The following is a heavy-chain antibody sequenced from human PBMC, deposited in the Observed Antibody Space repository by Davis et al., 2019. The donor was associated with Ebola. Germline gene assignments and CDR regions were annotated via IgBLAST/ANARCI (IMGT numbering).Heavy chain of an antibody. V-gene: IGHV1-2*04. Sequence: AASVTVSCKASGYTFTGYYMRWVRQAPGQGLEWMGWINPNSGGTNYAQKFQGWVTMTRDTSISTAYMELSRLRSDDTDVYYCARSVDAAMVGDGFDYWGQGTLVTVSS. CDR2: INPNSGGT. CDR3: ARSVDAAMVGDGFDY. CDR1: GYTFTGYY. D-gene: IGHD5-18*01. J-gene: IGHJ4*02.